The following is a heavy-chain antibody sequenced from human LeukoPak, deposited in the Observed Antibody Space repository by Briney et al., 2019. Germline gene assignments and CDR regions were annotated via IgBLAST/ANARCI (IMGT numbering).Heavy chain of an antibody. CDR1: GFTFSSYG. CDR2: ISYDGSNK. D-gene: IGHD3-22*01. Sequence: GGSLRLSCAASGFTFSSYGMHWVRQAPGKGLEWVAVISYDGSNKYYADSVKGRFTISRDNSKNTLYLQMNSLRAEDTAVYYCAKTSSDYYYDSLGRYYFDYWGQGTLVTVSS. J-gene: IGHJ4*02. V-gene: IGHV3-30*18. CDR3: AKTSSDYYYDSLGRYYFDY.